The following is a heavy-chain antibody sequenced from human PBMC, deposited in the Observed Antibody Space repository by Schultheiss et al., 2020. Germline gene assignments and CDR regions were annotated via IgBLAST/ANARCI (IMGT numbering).Heavy chain of an antibody. V-gene: IGHV4-39*07. CDR1: GGSISRSSYY. J-gene: IGHJ5*02. Sequence: SETLSLTCTVSGGSISRSSYYWSWIRQPPGKGLEWIGEIYHSGSTNYNPSLKSRVTISVDKSKNQFSLKLSSVTAADTAVYYCARGLYYYDSSGYYRVHGWFDPWGQGTLVTVSS. CDR2: IYHSGST. D-gene: IGHD3-22*01. CDR3: ARGLYYYDSSGYYRVHGWFDP.